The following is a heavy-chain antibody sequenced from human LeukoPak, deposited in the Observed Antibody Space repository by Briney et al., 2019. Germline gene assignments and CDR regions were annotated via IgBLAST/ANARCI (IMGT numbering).Heavy chain of an antibody. V-gene: IGHV3-7*01. Sequence: GGSLRLSCAAPGFTFSSYWMSWVRQAPGKGLEWVANIKQDGNEKYYVDSVKGRFTISRDNAKNSLYLQMNSLRAEDTAVYYCARTGGSSGWYSPALLKYYFDYWGQGTLVTVSS. CDR2: IKQDGNEK. J-gene: IGHJ4*02. CDR1: GFTFSSYW. D-gene: IGHD6-19*01. CDR3: ARTGGSSGWYSPALLKYYFDY.